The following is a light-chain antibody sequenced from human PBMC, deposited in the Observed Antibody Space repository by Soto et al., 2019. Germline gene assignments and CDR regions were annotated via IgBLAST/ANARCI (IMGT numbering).Light chain of an antibody. J-gene: IGLJ1*01. Sequence: QSVLTQPASVSGSPGQSITISCTGTSSDVGAYNYVSWYQQHPGKAPKLMIYEVSNRPSGVSNRFSGSKSGNTASLTISGLQAEDEADYYCSSYTSSSIPYVFGTGTKLTVL. CDR2: EVS. CDR1: SSDVGAYNY. CDR3: SSYTSSSIPYV. V-gene: IGLV2-14*01.